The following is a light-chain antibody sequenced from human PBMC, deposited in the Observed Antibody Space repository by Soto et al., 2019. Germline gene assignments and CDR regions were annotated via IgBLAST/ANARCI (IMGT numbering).Light chain of an antibody. CDR1: TSNIGAGYD. CDR3: QSYDKSLSGSYV. CDR2: GNI. J-gene: IGLJ1*01. V-gene: IGLV1-40*01. Sequence: QSVLTQPPSVSGAPGQRVTISCTGSTSNIGAGYDVHWYQHLPGTAPKLLIYGNINRPSGVPGRFSASKSGSSASLAITGLQVEDEGDYYCQSYDKSLSGSYVFGCGTKLIVL.